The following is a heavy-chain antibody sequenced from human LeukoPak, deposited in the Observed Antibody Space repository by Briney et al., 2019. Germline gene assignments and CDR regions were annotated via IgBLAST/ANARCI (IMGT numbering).Heavy chain of an antibody. CDR3: ARGHYGLDV. J-gene: IGHJ6*02. V-gene: IGHV3-11*01. CDR1: GFTFSDYY. Sequence: GGSLRLPCAASGFTFSDYYLSWIRQAPGEGLAWVSYISSSGSAIFYVDSVKGRFTISRDNAKNSLYLQMNSLRAEDTAIYYCARGHYGLDVWGQGTTVTVSS. CDR2: ISSSGSAI.